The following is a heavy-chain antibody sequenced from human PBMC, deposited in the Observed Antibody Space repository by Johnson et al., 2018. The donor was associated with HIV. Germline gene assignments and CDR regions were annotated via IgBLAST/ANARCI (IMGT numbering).Heavy chain of an antibody. J-gene: IGHJ3*02. CDR3: AKDIGDGYNRWGGLDI. CDR2: ISSSGSTK. V-gene: IGHV3-11*04. CDR1: GFTFSDHY. D-gene: IGHD5-24*01. Sequence: QMQLVESGGGLVKPGGSLRLSCAASGFTFSDHYMSWIRQAPGKGLEWVSYISSSGSTKYYTDSLKGRLTISRDNAKNSLYLQMNSLRAEDTAVYYCAKDIGDGYNRWGGLDIWGQGTMVTVSS.